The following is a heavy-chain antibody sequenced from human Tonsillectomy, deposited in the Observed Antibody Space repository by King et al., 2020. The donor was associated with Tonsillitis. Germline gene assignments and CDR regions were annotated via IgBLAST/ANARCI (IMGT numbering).Heavy chain of an antibody. D-gene: IGHD6-25*01. CDR1: GYNFINYY. CDR3: ARGGEFMDV. Sequence: MQLVQSGAEVKKPGASVKVSCKASGYNFINYYTHWVRQAPGQGLEWMGLINPSGGSTTYAQKFQGRVSMTRDTSTSTVYMELTSLRSEDTAVYYCARGGEFMDVWGTGTTVTVSS. CDR2: INPSGGST. V-gene: IGHV1-46*01. J-gene: IGHJ6*03.